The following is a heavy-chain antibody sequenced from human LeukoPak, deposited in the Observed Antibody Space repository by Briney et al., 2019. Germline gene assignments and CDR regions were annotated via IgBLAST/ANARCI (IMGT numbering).Heavy chain of an antibody. D-gene: IGHD5-12*01. Sequence: SETLSLTCAVSGDSLSTYYWSWIRQPPGKGLEWVGEINHSGSTNYNPSLKSRVTISVDRSKNQFSLKLSPVTAAAKAVYYCGRGQDTGYPSHWGQGTLVTVSS. CDR2: INHSGST. V-gene: IGHV4-34*01. CDR3: GRGQDTGYPSH. CDR1: GDSLSTYY. J-gene: IGHJ4*02.